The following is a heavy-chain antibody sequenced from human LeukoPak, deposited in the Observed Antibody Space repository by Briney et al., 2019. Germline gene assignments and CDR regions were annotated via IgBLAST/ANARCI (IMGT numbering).Heavy chain of an antibody. CDR2: INHRGTT. D-gene: IGHD3-9*01. Sequence: SETLSLTCAVSGGSFSGFYWSWLRQSPGTGLEWIGEINHRGTTNYNPSFKSRVTMSADMSKNEFSLKLSSVTAADTAVYYCARSSYDILTGYRAQVWFDPWGQGTLVTVSS. J-gene: IGHJ5*02. CDR1: GGSFSGFY. CDR3: ARSSYDILTGYRAQVWFDP. V-gene: IGHV4-34*01.